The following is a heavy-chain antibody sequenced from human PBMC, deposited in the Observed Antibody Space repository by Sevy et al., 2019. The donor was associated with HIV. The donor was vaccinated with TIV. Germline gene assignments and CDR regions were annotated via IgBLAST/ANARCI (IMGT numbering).Heavy chain of an antibody. D-gene: IGHD2-21*01. V-gene: IGHV3-11*06. J-gene: IGHJ4*02. CDR1: GFTFSDYY. CDR2: ISSSSSYT. Sequence: GGSLRLSCAASGFTFSDYYMSWIRQAPGKGLEWVSYISSSSSYTNYADSVKGRFTISRDNANNSLYLQMSSLRAEDTAVYYCARDLPPSATVVPHFDYWGQGTLVTVSS. CDR3: ARDLPPSATVVPHFDY.